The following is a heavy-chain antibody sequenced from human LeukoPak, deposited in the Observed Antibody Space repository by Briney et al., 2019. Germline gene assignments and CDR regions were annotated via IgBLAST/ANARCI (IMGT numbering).Heavy chain of an antibody. J-gene: IGHJ6*03. CDR1: GGSISSSSYY. V-gene: IGHV4-39*07. CDR3: ARGRSVRYCSSTSCYWVDYYYYMDV. Sequence: SETLSLTCTVSGGSISSSSYYWGWIRQPPRKGLEWIGSIYYSGSTYYNPSLKSRVTISVDTSKNQFSLKLSSVTAADTAVYYCARGRSVRYCSSTSCYWVDYYYYMDVWGKGTTVTVSS. CDR2: IYYSGST. D-gene: IGHD2-2*01.